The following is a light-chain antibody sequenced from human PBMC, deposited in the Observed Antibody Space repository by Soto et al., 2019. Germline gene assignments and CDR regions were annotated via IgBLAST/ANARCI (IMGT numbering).Light chain of an antibody. CDR1: QSVSSGY. CDR2: GAS. Sequence: DIVLTQSPGTLYLSPGERATLSCRARQSVSSGYLAWYQQRPGQAPRLLIYGASTRATGIPDRFSGSGSGTDFTLTISRLEPEDFAVYYCQQYGTSPWTFGQGTKVEI. V-gene: IGKV3-20*01. CDR3: QQYGTSPWT. J-gene: IGKJ1*01.